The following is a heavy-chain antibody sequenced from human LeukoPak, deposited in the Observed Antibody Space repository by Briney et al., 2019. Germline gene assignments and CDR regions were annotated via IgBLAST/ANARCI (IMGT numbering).Heavy chain of an antibody. CDR1: GFTYSSFG. V-gene: IGHV3-30*02. CDR2: IRHDGSKN. CDR3: ARYTTGHGFDV. D-gene: IGHD2/OR15-2a*01. Sequence: GGSLRLSCAASGFTYSSFGMHWVRQAPGKGLEWVAYIRHDGSKNFYADSGKGRFTISRDNSKNTLYLQMNSLKTEDTAVYYCARYTTGHGFDVWGQGTPVTVSS. J-gene: IGHJ4*02.